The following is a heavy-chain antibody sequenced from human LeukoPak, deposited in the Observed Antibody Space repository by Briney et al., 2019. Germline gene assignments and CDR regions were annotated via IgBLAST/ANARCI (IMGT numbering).Heavy chain of an antibody. J-gene: IGHJ4*02. CDR2: IDPSDSDT. CDR1: GYSFTSYW. V-gene: IGHV5-51*01. Sequence: GESLKISCKASGYSFTSYWIGWVRQMPGKGLEWMGIIDPSDSDTRYTPSFQGQVTISADKSLTTACLQWNSLKASDTAMYYCARQTAMGRSGDYWGQGTLVIVSS. D-gene: IGHD5-18*01. CDR3: ARQTAMGRSGDY.